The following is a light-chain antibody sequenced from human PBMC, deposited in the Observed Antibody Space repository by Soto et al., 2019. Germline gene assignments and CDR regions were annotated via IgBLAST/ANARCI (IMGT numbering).Light chain of an antibody. CDR1: KSVSNY. CDR3: QQRSNWPPT. Sequence: EVVLTQSPGTLSLSPGERATHGCRASKSVSNYLAWYQQKSGQPPRLLIYGASSRATGIPDRFSGSGSGTDFTLTISSLEPEDFAVYYCQQRSNWPPTFGQGTKVDIK. V-gene: IGKV3-11*01. J-gene: IGKJ1*01. CDR2: GAS.